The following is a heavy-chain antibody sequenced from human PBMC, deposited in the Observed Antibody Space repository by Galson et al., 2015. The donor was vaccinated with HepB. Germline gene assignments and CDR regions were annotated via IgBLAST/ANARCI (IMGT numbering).Heavy chain of an antibody. CDR1: GYTFTSYD. CDR3: ARVRGYRYASD. V-gene: IGHV1-8*01. J-gene: IGHJ4*02. D-gene: IGHD5-12*01. CDR2: MNPNDSNT. Sequence: SVKVSCKASGYTFTSYDINWVRQAPGQGLEWMGWMNPNDSNTGYAQNFQGRVTMTSNASISTAYMELSSLRSEDTAVYYCARVRGYRYASDWGQGTLVTVSS.